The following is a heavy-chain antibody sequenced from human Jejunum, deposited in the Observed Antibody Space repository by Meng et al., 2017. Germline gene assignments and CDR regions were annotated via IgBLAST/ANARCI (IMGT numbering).Heavy chain of an antibody. CDR1: GDSISSSYW. J-gene: IGHJ1*01. V-gene: IGHV4-4*02. CDR3: ARDFEALNGV. CDR2: IYHSGTT. Sequence: QVQLQASGPGLGKPWGTLSLTCAVSGDSISSSYWWSWVRQSPGKGLEWIGEIYHSGTTNYNPSLKSRVTLSVDKSKNQFSLNLSSVTAADTAVYFCARDFEALNGVWGQGTLVTVSS. D-gene: IGHD2-8*01.